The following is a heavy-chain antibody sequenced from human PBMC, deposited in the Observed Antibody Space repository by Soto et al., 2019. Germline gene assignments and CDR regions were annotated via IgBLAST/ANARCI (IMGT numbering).Heavy chain of an antibody. D-gene: IGHD6-6*01. CDR2: IYYSGST. CDR3: ARGADSSSSPYYYYGMDV. CDR1: GGSISSGGYY. V-gene: IGHV4-31*03. Sequence: PSETLSLTCTVSGGSISSGGYYWSWIRQHPGKGLEWIGYIYYSGSTYYNPSLKSRVTISVDTSKNQFSLKLSSVTAADTAVYYCARGADSSSSPYYYYGMDVWGQGTTVTV. J-gene: IGHJ6*02.